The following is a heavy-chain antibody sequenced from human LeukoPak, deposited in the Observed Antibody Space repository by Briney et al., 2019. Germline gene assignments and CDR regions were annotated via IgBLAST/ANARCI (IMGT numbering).Heavy chain of an antibody. D-gene: IGHD3-10*01. CDR3: AKGGRITMVRGVITYFDY. CDR1: GFTFSSYA. Sequence: GGSLRLSCAASGFTFSSYAMSWVRQAPGKGLEWVSAISGSGGSTYYADSVKDRFTISRDNSKNTLYLQMNSLRAEDTAVYYCAKGGRITMVRGVITYFDYWGQGTLVTVSS. V-gene: IGHV3-23*01. CDR2: ISGSGGST. J-gene: IGHJ4*02.